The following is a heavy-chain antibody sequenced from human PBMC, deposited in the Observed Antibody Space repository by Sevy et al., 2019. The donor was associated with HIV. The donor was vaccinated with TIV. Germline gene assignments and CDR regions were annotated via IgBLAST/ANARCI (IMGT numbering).Heavy chain of an antibody. CDR1: GGSINNYH. J-gene: IGHJ4*02. Sequence: SETLSLTCAVSGGSINNYHWNWIRQPPGKGLEWIGNIYSSGSTSYNPSLHSRVTISTDTSKNQFSLKLSSVTAADTAVYYCAIDPSYNSGWDFDSWGQGILVTVSS. CDR3: AIDPSYNSGWDFDS. V-gene: IGHV4-59*01. D-gene: IGHD6-19*01. CDR2: IYSSGST.